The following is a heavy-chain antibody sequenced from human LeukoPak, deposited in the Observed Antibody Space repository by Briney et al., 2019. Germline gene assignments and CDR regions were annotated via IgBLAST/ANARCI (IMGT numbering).Heavy chain of an antibody. CDR1: GYSVSSGYY. CDR3: ARTDYVWGSYRYPSHWFDP. J-gene: IGHJ5*02. D-gene: IGHD3-16*02. CDR2: IYQSGGT. V-gene: IGHV4-38-2*02. Sequence: SETLSLTCTVSGYSVSSGYYWGWIRQPPGKGLEWIGSIYQSGGTYYNPSLKSRITISVDTSKNQFSLKLSSVTAADTAVYYCARTDYVWGSYRYPSHWFDPWGQGTLVTVSS.